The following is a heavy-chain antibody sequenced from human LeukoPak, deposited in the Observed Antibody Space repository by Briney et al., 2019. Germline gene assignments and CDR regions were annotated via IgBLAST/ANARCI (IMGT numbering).Heavy chain of an antibody. D-gene: IGHD6-19*01. J-gene: IGHJ4*02. CDR1: GFTLSSYA. Sequence: PGGSLRLSCAASGFTLSSYAMTWVRHAPGKGLEWVSGNSDSGGRTYYADSVKGRFTISRDNSKNTVYLQMNSLRAEDTAVYYCAKDGIAVAGTSAWYWGQGTQVTVSS. V-gene: IGHV3-23*01. CDR3: AKDGIAVAGTSAWY. CDR2: NSDSGGRT.